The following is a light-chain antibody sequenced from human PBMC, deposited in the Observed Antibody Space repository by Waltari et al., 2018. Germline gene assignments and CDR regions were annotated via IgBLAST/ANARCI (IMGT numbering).Light chain of an antibody. Sequence: QSVLTQPPSVSAAPGQKVTISCSGSSSTIGYNYVSWYQQLPGTAPRPLIYDNDQRPSGIPDRFSASKSGSSATLVITGLQTGDEADYYCGTWYSTLSTVVFGGATKVTVL. J-gene: IGLJ2*01. V-gene: IGLV1-51*01. CDR3: GTWYSTLSTVV. CDR1: SSTIGYNY. CDR2: DND.